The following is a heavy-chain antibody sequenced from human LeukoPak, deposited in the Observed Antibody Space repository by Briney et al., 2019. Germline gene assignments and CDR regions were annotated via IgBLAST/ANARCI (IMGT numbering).Heavy chain of an antibody. CDR1: GYTFTSYG. CDR2: ISAYNGNT. J-gene: IGHJ6*03. Sequence: ASVKVSCKASGYTFTSYGISGVRQAPGQGLEWMGWISAYNGNTNYAQKLQGRVTMTTDTSTSTAYMELRSLRSDDTAVYYCAREREKYYDFWSGYYRTYYYYYMDVWGKGTTVTVSS. D-gene: IGHD3-3*01. CDR3: AREREKYYDFWSGYYRTYYYYYMDV. V-gene: IGHV1-18*01.